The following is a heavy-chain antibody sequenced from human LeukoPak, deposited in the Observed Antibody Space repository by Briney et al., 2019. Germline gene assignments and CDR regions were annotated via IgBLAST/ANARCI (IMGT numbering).Heavy chain of an antibody. J-gene: IGHJ4*02. Sequence: GGSLRLSCAASGFTFSSYAMHWVRQAPGKGLEYVSAISSNGGSTYYANSVKGRFTISRDNSKNTLYLQMGSLRAEDMAVYCCARGPSTNTGIVGATPYWGQGTLVTVSS. D-gene: IGHD1-26*01. CDR2: ISSNGGST. CDR1: GFTFSSYA. V-gene: IGHV3-64*01. CDR3: ARGPSTNTGIVGATPY.